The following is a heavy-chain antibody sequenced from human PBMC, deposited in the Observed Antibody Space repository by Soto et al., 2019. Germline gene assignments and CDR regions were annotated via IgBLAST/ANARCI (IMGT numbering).Heavy chain of an antibody. Sequence: QVQLVESGGGVVQPGRSLRLSCAASGFTFSSYGMHWVRQAPGKGLVWVAVIWYDGSNKYYADSVKGRFTISRDNSKNPLYLQMNRLKAEDTGVYYCARDRVLVPRRGTYFDYWGQGTLGTVS. CDR1: GFTFSSYG. V-gene: IGHV3-33*01. J-gene: IGHJ4*02. CDR2: IWYDGSNK. CDR3: ARDRVLVPRRGTYFDY. D-gene: IGHD2-15*01.